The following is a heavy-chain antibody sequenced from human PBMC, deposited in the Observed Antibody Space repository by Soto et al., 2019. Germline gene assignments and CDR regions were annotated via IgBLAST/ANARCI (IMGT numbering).Heavy chain of an antibody. J-gene: IGHJ6*02. CDR3: ARDRNFWSGKETAGMDV. CDR2: IWYDGSSK. CDR1: GFTFSTYG. D-gene: IGHD3-3*01. Sequence: PGGSLRLSCAASGFTFSTYGMYWVRQAPGKGLEWVALIWYDGSSKYYADSVKGRFTISRDNSRNTLYLQMNSLRAEDTAVYYCARDRNFWSGKETAGMDVWGQGSTVTVSS. V-gene: IGHV3-33*01.